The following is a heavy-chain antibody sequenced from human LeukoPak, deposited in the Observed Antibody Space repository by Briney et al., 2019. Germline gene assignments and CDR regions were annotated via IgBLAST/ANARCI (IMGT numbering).Heavy chain of an antibody. D-gene: IGHD3-10*01. V-gene: IGHV3-48*02. CDR2: IRSSSSTI. CDR3: ARAGSHYYGSGSGFYFDY. J-gene: IGHJ4*02. CDR1: GFSFSSYS. Sequence: PGGSLRLSCAASGFSFSSYSMNWVRQAPGKGLEWVSYIRSSSSTIYYADSVKGRFTISRDNAKNSLYLQMNSLKDEDMAVYYCARAGSHYYGSGSGFYFDYWGQGTLVTVSS.